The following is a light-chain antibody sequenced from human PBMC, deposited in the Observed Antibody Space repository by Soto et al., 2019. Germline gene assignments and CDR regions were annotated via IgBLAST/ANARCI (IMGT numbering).Light chain of an antibody. CDR3: QQLNSYPIT. V-gene: IGKV1-9*01. Sequence: IQWTQSQSSLSSSVGDRVTITCRASQGINTFLAWYQQKAGKAPKLLIYAASTLQSGVPSRFSGSGSGTDFTLTISSLQSEDFATYYCQQLNSYPITFGQGTRLEIK. CDR2: AAS. CDR1: QGINTF. J-gene: IGKJ5*01.